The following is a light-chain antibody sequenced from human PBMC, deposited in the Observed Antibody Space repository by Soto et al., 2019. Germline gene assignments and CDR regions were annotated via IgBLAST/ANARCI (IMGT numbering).Light chain of an antibody. CDR2: STS. CDR3: LLYYGGVHV. CDR1: TGAVTSGYY. J-gene: IGLJ1*01. Sequence: QAVVTQEPSLTVSPGGTVTLTCGSSTGAVTSGYYPNWFQQKPGQAPRPLIYSTSNKYSWTPARFSGSLLGGKAALTLSRXXXXXXXDXYCLLYYGGVHVFGTGTKV. V-gene: IGLV7-43*01.